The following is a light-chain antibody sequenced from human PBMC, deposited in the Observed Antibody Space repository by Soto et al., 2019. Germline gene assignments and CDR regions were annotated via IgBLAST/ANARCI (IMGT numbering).Light chain of an antibody. CDR3: QQYNNWPLT. V-gene: IGKV3-15*01. CDR2: GAS. CDR1: QSVSSN. Sequence: EIVMTQSPATLSVSPGERATLSCRASQSVSSNLAWYQQKPGQAPRLLIYGASTRATGIPARVSGSGSGTDFTLTISCLQSEDFAFYYCQQYNNWPLTFGGGTKVDIK. J-gene: IGKJ4*01.